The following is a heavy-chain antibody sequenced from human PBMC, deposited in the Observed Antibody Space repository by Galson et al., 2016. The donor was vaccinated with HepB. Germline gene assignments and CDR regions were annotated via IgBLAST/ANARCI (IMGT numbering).Heavy chain of an antibody. J-gene: IGHJ3*02. V-gene: IGHV3-48*02. CDR1: GFTFTNAW. Sequence: SLRLSCAASGFTFTNAWMNWVRQAPGKGLQWISYISTTVRTIYYADSVVGRFTISRDNAKNSVYLQMNSLRDDDTAVYYCARELVRSAFEIWGQGTMVTVSS. CDR3: ARELVRSAFEI. D-gene: IGHD2-21*01. CDR2: ISTTVRTI.